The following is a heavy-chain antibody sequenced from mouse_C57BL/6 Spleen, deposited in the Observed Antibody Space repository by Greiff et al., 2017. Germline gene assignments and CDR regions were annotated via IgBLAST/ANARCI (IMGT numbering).Heavy chain of an antibody. CDR2: IRNKANGYTT. CDR3: ARSYSKGFDY. CDR1: GFTFTDYY. Sequence: EVQRVESGGGLVQPGGSLSLSCAASGFTFTDYYMSWVRQPPGKALEWLGFIRNKANGYTTEYSASVKGRFTISRDNSQSILYLQMNALRAEDSATYYCARSYSKGFDYWGQGTTLTVSS. V-gene: IGHV7-3*01. D-gene: IGHD2-5*01. J-gene: IGHJ2*01.